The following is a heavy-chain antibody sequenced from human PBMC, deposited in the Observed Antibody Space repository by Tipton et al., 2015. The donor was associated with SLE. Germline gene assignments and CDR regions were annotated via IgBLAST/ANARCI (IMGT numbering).Heavy chain of an antibody. CDR2: IYYSGSS. Sequence: TLSLTCNVSGGSISSGGYYWGWIRQPPGKGLEWIGRIYYSGSSYYNPSLKSRVTISVDTSKNQFSLKLSSVTAADTAVYYCARDPNGGYGSFDYWGLGALVTVSS. CDR1: GGSISSGGYY. J-gene: IGHJ4*02. D-gene: IGHD7-27*01. CDR3: ARDPNGGYGSFDY. V-gene: IGHV4-39*07.